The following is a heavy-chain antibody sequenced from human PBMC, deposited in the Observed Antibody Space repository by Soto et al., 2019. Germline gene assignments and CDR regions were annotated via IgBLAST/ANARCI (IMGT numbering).Heavy chain of an antibody. Sequence: ASVKVSCKASGYTCTSYNMHWVRQAPGQGLEWMGIINPSGGSTSYAQKFQGRVTVTRDTSTSTVYMELSSLGSEDTAVYYCARSHYSSGSYYENSWGQGPLVTVSS. V-gene: IGHV1-46*01. J-gene: IGHJ4*02. CDR1: GYTCTSYN. CDR3: ARSHYSSGSYYENS. CDR2: INPSGGST. D-gene: IGHD3-10*01.